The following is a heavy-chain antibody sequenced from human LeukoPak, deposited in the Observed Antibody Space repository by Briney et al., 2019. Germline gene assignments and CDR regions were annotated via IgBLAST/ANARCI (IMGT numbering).Heavy chain of an antibody. J-gene: IGHJ4*02. CDR2: IYYSGST. D-gene: IGHD6-19*01. V-gene: IGHV4-59*01. Sequence: SETLSLTCTVSGGSISNYYWSWIRQPPEKGLEWIGYIYYSGSTNYNPSLKSRVTISVDTSKNQFSLKLSSVTAADTAVYYCARDSSGYSSGWYYGGVDYWGQGTLVTVSS. CDR3: ARDSSGYSSGWYYGGVDY. CDR1: GGSISNYY.